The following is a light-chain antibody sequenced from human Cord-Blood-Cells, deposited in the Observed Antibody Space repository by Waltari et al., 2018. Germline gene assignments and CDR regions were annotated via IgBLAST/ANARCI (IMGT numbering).Light chain of an antibody. V-gene: IGKV4-1*01. J-gene: IGKJ2*01. CDR2: WAS. CDR1: QSVLYSSNNKNY. CDR3: QQYYSTPYT. Sequence: DIVMTQSLDSLAVSLGESATINCKSSQSVLYSSNNKNYLAWYQQKPGQPPKLLIYWASTRESGVPDRFSGSGSETDFTLTISSLQAEDVAVYYCQQYYSTPYTFGQGTKLEIK.